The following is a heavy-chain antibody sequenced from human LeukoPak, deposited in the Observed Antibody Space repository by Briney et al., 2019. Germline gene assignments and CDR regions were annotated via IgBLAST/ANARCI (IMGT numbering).Heavy chain of an antibody. D-gene: IGHD3-10*01. CDR2: IFHSGST. J-gene: IGHJ5*02. CDR1: GGSMSSTNW. Sequence: PSETLSLTCAVSGGSMSSTNWWTWVRQPPGKGLEWIGQIFHSGSTDYNPSLGSRVTMSVDKSKGQFSLKLSTVTAADTVVYYCARQNSDYYGSGSGQDWFDPWGQGTLVTVSS. CDR3: ARQNSDYYGSGSGQDWFDP. V-gene: IGHV4-4*02.